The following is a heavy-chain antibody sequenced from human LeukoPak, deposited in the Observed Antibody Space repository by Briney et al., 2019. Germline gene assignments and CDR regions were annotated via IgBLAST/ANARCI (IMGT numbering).Heavy chain of an antibody. J-gene: IGHJ4*02. CDR3: ARAHDPIHYYDSSGYYYFDY. CDR2: IYHSGST. V-gene: IGHV4-4*02. Sequence: SGTLSLTCAVSGGSGGSISSSNWWNWVRQPPGKGLEWIGEIYHSGSTYYNPSLKSRVTISVDTSKNQFSLKLSSVTAADTAVYYCARAHDPIHYYDSSGYYYFDYWGQGTLVTVSS. CDR1: GGSGGSISSSNW. D-gene: IGHD3-22*01.